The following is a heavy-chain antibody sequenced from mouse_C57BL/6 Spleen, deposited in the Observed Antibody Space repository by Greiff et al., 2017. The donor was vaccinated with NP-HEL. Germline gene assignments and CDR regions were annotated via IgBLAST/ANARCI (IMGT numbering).Heavy chain of an antibody. Sequence: EVQLQQSGPELVKPGASVKISYKASGYTFTDYYMNWVKQSHGKSLEWIGDINPNNGGTSYNQKFKGKATLTEDKSASTAYMELRSLTSEDSAVYYCARRGVNYAMDYWDQRTSVTVSS. CDR1: GYTFTDYY. J-gene: IGHJ4*01. D-gene: IGHD2-2*01. CDR3: ARRGVNYAMDY. V-gene: IGHV1-26*01. CDR2: INPNNGGT.